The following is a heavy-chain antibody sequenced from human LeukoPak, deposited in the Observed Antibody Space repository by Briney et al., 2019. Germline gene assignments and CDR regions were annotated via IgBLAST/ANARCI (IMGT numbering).Heavy chain of an antibody. D-gene: IGHD6-19*01. CDR3: AKDSGNGFFDY. CDR1: GFIFVTYS. J-gene: IGHJ4*02. Sequence: PGGSLRLSCEVSGFIFVTYSMSWVRQAPGKGLEWVSIIRGSSSDYADSVRGRFSISRDISKNTLYLQMNSQRAEETSLYYCAKDSGNGFFDYWGQGTLVTVSS. V-gene: IGHV3-23*01. CDR2: IRGSSS.